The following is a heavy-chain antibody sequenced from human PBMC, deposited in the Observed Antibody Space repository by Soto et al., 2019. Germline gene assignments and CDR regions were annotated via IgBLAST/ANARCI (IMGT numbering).Heavy chain of an antibody. D-gene: IGHD3-3*01. CDR3: ARGDDFWSGPFDAFDI. CDR2: ISSSSSYI. CDR1: GFTFSSYS. V-gene: IGHV3-21*01. Sequence: GGSLRLSCAASGFTFSSYSMNWVRQAPGKGLEWVSSISSSSSYIYYADSVKGRFTISRDNAKNSLYLQMNSLRAVDTAVYYCARGDDFWSGPFDAFDIWGQGTMVTVSS. J-gene: IGHJ3*02.